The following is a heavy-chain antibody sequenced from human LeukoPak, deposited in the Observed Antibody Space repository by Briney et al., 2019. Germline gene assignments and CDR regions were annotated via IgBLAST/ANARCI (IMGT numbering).Heavy chain of an antibody. J-gene: IGHJ6*02. D-gene: IGHD3-9*01. CDR2: ISSSSSYI. CDR3: ARDKPIFNPPRRQGHYYYGMDV. V-gene: IGHV3-21*01. Sequence: PGSSLRLSCAASGFTFSSYSMNWVRQAPGKGLEWVSSISSSSSYIYYADSVKGRFTISRDNAKNSLYLQMNSLRAEDTAVYYCARDKPIFNPPRRQGHYYYGMDVWGQGTTVTVSS. CDR1: GFTFSSYS.